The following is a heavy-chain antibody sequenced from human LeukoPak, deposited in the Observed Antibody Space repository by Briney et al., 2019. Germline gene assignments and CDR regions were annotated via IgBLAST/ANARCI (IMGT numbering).Heavy chain of an antibody. CDR3: ARAVEYSSSFAVHDDLDY. Sequence: ASVKVSCKASGYTFTSYYMHWVRQAPGQGLEWMGIINPSGGSTSYAQKFQGRVTMTRDTSTSTVYMELSSLRSDDTAVYYCARAVEYSSSFAVHDDLDYWGQGTLVTVSS. CDR2: INPSGGST. V-gene: IGHV1-46*01. CDR1: GYTFTSYY. D-gene: IGHD6-6*01. J-gene: IGHJ4*02.